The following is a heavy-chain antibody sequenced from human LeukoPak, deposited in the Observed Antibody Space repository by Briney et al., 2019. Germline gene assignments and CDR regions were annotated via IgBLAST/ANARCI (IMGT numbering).Heavy chain of an antibody. D-gene: IGHD3-10*01. CDR1: EYTFTNYW. J-gene: IGHJ5*02. Sequence: GESLKISCKGSEYTFTNYWIGWVRQIPGKGLEWMGIIYPGDSDTRYSPSFQGQVTISADKSISTAYLQWSSLKASDTAMYYCARARGGPEENWFDPWGQGTLVTVSS. V-gene: IGHV5-51*01. CDR2: IYPGDSDT. CDR3: ARARGGPEENWFDP.